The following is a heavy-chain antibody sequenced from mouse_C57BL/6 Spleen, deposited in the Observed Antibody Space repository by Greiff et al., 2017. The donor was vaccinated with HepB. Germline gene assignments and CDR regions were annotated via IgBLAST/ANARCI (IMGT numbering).Heavy chain of an antibody. CDR1: GFTFSSYA. J-gene: IGHJ4*01. D-gene: IGHD4-1*01. Sequence: EVQLVESGGGLVKPGGSLKLSCAASGFTFSSYAMSWVRQTPEKRLEWVATISDGGSYTYYPDNVKGRFTISRDNAKNNLYLQMSHLKSEDTAMYYCARDQSWDYAMDYWGQGTSVTVSS. V-gene: IGHV5-4*01. CDR2: ISDGGSYT. CDR3: ARDQSWDYAMDY.